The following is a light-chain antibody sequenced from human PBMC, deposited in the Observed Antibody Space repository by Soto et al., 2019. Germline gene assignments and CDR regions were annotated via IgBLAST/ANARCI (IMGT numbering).Light chain of an antibody. CDR3: QQYNKWPIT. J-gene: IGKJ5*01. Sequence: EILLTQSPATLSLSPGERATLSCMASQSLSSNLAWYQQKFGQAPRLLIYNTSSRATGIPDRFSGSGSGTEFTLTISSLQSEDFAAYYCQQYNKWPITFGQGTRLEIK. CDR2: NTS. CDR1: QSLSSN. V-gene: IGKV3D-15*01.